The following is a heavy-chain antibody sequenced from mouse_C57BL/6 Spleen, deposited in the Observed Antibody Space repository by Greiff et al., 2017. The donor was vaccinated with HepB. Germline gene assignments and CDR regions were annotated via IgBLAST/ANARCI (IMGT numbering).Heavy chain of an antibody. CDR1: GYTFTDYE. V-gene: IGHV1-15*01. J-gene: IGHJ3*01. CDR2: IDPETGGT. Sequence: VKLMESGAELVRPGASVTLSCKASGYTFTDYEMHWVKQTPVHGLEWIGAIDPETGGTAYNQKFKGKAILTADKSSSTAYMELRSLTSEDSAVYYCTRPSHFAYWGQGTLVTVSA. CDR3: TRPSHFAY.